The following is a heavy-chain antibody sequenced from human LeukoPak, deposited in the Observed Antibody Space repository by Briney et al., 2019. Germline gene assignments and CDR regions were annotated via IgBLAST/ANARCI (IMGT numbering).Heavy chain of an antibody. J-gene: IGHJ6*04. CDR2: IYYSGST. CDR3: ARGNYDYVWGSYRPLYYYYGMDV. D-gene: IGHD3-16*02. Sequence: SETLSLTCTVSGGSISSYYGSCIRQPPGKGLEWIGYIYYSGSTIYNPSLKSRVTISVDTSKNQFSLKLSSVTAADTAVYYCARGNYDYVWGSYRPLYYYYGMDVWGKGTTVTVSS. CDR1: GGSISSYY. V-gene: IGHV4-59*01.